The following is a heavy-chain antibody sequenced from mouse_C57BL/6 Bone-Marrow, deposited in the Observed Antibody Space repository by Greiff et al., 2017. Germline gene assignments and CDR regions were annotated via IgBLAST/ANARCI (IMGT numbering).Heavy chain of an antibody. CDR3: ANETAQVIDY. D-gene: IGHD3-2*02. J-gene: IGHJ2*01. CDR1: GYSITNGNHW. CDR2: LSSSGSP. V-gene: IGHV3-4*01. Sequence: EVQRVESGPALVKPSQTVSLTCTVTGYSITNGNHWWNWIRQVSGSNLAWIGYLSSSGSPDLNPSLNNRTSISRDTTKNQLFMQLNSVTTEVIVTYYGANETAQVIDYWGQGTTVTASS.